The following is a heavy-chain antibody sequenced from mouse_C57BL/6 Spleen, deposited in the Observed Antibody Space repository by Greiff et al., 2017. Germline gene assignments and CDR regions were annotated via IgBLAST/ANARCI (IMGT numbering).Heavy chain of an antibody. J-gene: IGHJ2*01. CDR3: ARSHYCGSKGTDY. CDR1: GFTFSDYG. Sequence: EVMLVESGGGLVKPGGSLKLSCAASGFTFSDYGMHWVRQAPGKGLEWVAYISSGSSTIYYADTVKGRFTISRDNAKNTLFLQMTSLRSEVTAMYYCARSHYCGSKGTDYWGQGATLTVSS. D-gene: IGHD1-1*01. V-gene: IGHV5-17*01. CDR2: ISSGSSTI.